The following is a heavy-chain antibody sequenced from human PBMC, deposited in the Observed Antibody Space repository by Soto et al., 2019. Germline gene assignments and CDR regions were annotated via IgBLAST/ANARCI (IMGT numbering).Heavy chain of an antibody. V-gene: IGHV3-48*02. J-gene: IGHJ6*02. CDR1: GFTFSSYS. D-gene: IGHD3-10*01. CDR2: ISSSSSTI. Sequence: GGPLRLSCAASGFTFSSYSMNWVRQAQGKGLEWVSYISSSSSTIYHADSVKGRFTISRDNAKNSLYLQMNSLRDEDTAVYYCEGRQLRNYYGSWSPSFPDYYYYGMGVWGQGTTVTVSS. CDR3: EGRQLRNYYGSWSPSFPDYYYYGMGV.